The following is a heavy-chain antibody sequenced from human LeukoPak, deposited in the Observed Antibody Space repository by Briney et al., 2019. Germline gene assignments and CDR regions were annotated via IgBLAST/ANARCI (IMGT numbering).Heavy chain of an antibody. CDR3: VSLHPRDYYSLD. J-gene: IGHJ4*02. CDR1: GFTFSSHG. D-gene: IGHD2-21*02. V-gene: IGHV3-64D*09. Sequence: GGSLRLSCSASGFTFSSHGMNWVRQAPGKGLEYVSGISSNGGSTYYGDSVKGRFTISRDNSKNTLYLQMSSLRADDTAVYYCVSLHPRDYYSLDWGQGTLLTVSS. CDR2: ISSNGGST.